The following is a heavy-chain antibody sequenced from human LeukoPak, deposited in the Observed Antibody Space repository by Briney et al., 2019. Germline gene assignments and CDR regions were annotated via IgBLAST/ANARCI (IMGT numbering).Heavy chain of an antibody. CDR2: IRYDGSNK. J-gene: IGHJ4*02. Sequence: GGSLRFSCAASGFTFSSYGMHWVRQAPGKGLEWVAFIRYDGSNKYYADSVKGRFTISRDNSKNTLYLQMNSLRAEDTAVYYCAKSEVIAVAGSHWGQGTLVTVSS. V-gene: IGHV3-30*02. CDR1: GFTFSSYG. D-gene: IGHD6-19*01. CDR3: AKSEVIAVAGSH.